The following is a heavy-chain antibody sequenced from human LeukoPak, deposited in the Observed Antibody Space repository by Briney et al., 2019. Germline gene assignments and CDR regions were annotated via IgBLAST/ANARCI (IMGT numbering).Heavy chain of an antibody. CDR3: ARTGSTVTMLYPFDH. V-gene: IGHV4-59*01. CDR2: IYYSGST. CDR1: GGSIRSYY. Sequence: SETLSLTCTVSGGSIRSYYWSWIRQPPGKGLEWIGYIYYSGSTSYNPSLKSRVSISVDTSKNQFSLKLSSVTAADTAVYYCARTGSTVTMLYPFDHWGQGTLVTVSS. J-gene: IGHJ4*02. D-gene: IGHD4-17*01.